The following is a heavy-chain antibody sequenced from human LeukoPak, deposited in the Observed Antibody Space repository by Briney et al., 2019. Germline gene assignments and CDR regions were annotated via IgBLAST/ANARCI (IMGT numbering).Heavy chain of an antibody. CDR2: IHYSGNT. Sequence: SETLSLICTVSGDSVRTSNYYWSWIRQPPGKGLEWIGYIHYSGNTNYNTSLKSRVTISVDTSKSQFSLKLSSVTAADTAVYYSARLTRRSGNYFENWGQGTLVTVSS. V-gene: IGHV4-61*01. D-gene: IGHD1-1*01. CDR1: GDSVRTSNYY. CDR3: ARLTRRSGNYFEN. J-gene: IGHJ4*02.